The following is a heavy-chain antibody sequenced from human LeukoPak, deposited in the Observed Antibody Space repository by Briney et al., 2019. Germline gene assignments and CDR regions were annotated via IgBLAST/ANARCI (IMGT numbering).Heavy chain of an antibody. V-gene: IGHV5-10-1*01. CDR1: GYIFTSYW. Sequence: GESLKISRKGSGYIFTSYWITWVRQMPGKGLEWMGRIDPSGSYTNCSPSFQGHVTISADKSISTAYLQWSSLKASETAMYYCARSGSSTSPYRDWGEGTMVTVSS. J-gene: IGHJ3*01. CDR2: IDPSGSYT. D-gene: IGHD2-2*02. CDR3: ARSGSSTSPYRD.